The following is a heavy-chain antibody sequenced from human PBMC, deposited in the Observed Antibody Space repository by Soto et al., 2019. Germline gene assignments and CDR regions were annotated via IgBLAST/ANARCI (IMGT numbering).Heavy chain of an antibody. D-gene: IGHD3-22*01. CDR2: IYYSGST. CDR1: GGSISSYY. V-gene: IGHV4-59*01. CDR3: ARGITYYYDSSGYYPNWFDP. Sequence: SETLSLTCTLSGGSISSYYWSWIRQPPGKGLEWIGYIYYSGSTNYNPSLKSRVTISVDTSKNQFSLKLSSVTAADTAVYYCARGITYYYDSSGYYPNWFDPWGQGTLVTVSS. J-gene: IGHJ5*02.